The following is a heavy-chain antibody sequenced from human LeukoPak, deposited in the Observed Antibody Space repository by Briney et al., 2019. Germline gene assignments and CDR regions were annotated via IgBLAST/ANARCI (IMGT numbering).Heavy chain of an antibody. CDR3: ARAGRLQYGDYVAFDY. V-gene: IGHV3-9*03. D-gene: IGHD4-17*01. Sequence: GGSLRLSCAASGFTFDDYAMDWVRQAPGKGLEWVSGISWNSGNIGYADSVRGRFTISRDNAKNSLYLQMNSLRAEDMALYYCARAGRLQYGDYVAFDYWGQGTLVTVSS. CDR1: GFTFDDYA. CDR2: ISWNSGNI. J-gene: IGHJ4*02.